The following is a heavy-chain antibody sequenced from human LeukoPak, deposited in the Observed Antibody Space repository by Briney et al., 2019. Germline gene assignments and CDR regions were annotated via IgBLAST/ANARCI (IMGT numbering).Heavy chain of an antibody. V-gene: IGHV1-3*01. Sequence: GASVKVSCKASGYTFTSYAMHWVRQAPGQRLEWMGWINAGNGNTKYSQKFQGRVTITRDTSASTAYMELSSLRSEDTAVYYCARALDSSGYSPNDYWGQGTLVTVSS. CDR3: ARALDSSGYSPNDY. CDR2: INAGNGNT. J-gene: IGHJ4*02. D-gene: IGHD3-22*01. CDR1: GYTFTSYA.